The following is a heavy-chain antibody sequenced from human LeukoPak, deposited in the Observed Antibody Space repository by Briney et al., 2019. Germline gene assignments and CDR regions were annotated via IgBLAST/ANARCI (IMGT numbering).Heavy chain of an antibody. CDR2: ISGSGGST. J-gene: IGHJ5*02. V-gene: IGHV3-23*01. CDR1: GFTFSSYA. D-gene: IGHD6-19*01. Sequence: GGSLRLSCAASGFTFSSYAMSWVRQAPRKGLEWVSAISGSGGSTYYADSVKGRFTISRDNSKNTLYLQMNSLRAEDTAIYYCAKVGSSGWYNWFDPWGQGTLVTVSS. CDR3: AKVGSSGWYNWFDP.